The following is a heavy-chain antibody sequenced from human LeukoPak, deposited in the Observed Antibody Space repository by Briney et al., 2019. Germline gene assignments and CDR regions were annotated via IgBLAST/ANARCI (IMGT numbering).Heavy chain of an antibody. D-gene: IGHD6-6*01. J-gene: IGHJ4*02. CDR1: GFTFSSYA. V-gene: IGHV3-30-3*01. CDR2: ISYDGSNK. CDR3: ARDGALVGLDHYFDY. Sequence: PGGSLRLSCAASGFTFSSYAMHWVRQAPGKGLEWVAVISYDGSNKYYADSVKGRFTISRDNSKNSLYLQMNSLRAEDTAVYYCARDGALVGLDHYFDYWGQGTLVTVSS.